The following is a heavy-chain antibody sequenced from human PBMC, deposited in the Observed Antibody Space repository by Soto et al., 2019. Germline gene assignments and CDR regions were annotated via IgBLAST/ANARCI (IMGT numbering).Heavy chain of an antibody. Sequence: EVQLVESGGGLVQPGGSLKLSCAASGFTFSGSAMHWVCQASGKGLEWVGRIRSKANSYATAYAASVKGRFTISGDDSENSAYLQMDSLKPEYTAVYYCTRPTVINPLDYYYGMDVWGQGTTVTDSS. J-gene: IGHJ6*02. D-gene: IGHD4-17*01. CDR2: IRSKANSYAT. CDR1: GFTFSGSA. V-gene: IGHV3-73*02. CDR3: TRPTVINPLDYYYGMDV.